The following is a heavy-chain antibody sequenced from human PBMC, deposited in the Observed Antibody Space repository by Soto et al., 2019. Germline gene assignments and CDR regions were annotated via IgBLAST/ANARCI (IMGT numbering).Heavy chain of an antibody. J-gene: IGHJ4*02. V-gene: IGHV4-31*03. CDR3: ARASGIAVAGPFDY. D-gene: IGHD6-19*01. CDR2: IDYSGST. CDR1: GGSISSGGSF. Sequence: PSETLSLTCTVSGGSISSGGSFWTWIRQHPGKGLEWIGYIDYSGSTYSNPSLKSRVTISVDKSKNQFSLKLSAVTAADTAVYYCARASGIAVAGPFDYWGQGTLVTVSS.